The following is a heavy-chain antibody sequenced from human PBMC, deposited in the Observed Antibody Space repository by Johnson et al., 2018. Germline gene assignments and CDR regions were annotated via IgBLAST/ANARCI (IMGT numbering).Heavy chain of an antibody. J-gene: IGHJ1*01. CDR2: ISYDGSNK. CDR1: GFPFSSYG. V-gene: IGHV3-30*18. Sequence: VQLVESGGGVVQPGRSLRLSCAASGFPFSSYGMHWGRQAPGKGLEWVALISYDGSNKYYADSVKGRFTISRDNSKNTLYLQMNSLSAEDTAVYYCAKGDYFGRSALAEYFQHWGQGTLVTVSS. D-gene: IGHD3-10*01. CDR3: AKGDYFGRSALAEYFQH.